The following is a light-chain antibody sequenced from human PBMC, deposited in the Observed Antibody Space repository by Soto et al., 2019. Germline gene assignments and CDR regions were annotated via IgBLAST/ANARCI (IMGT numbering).Light chain of an antibody. V-gene: IGKV1-5*03. Sequence: DIQVTQSPSTLSASVGERVTITCRASQSVSSWLAWYQQKPGKAPKLLIYKASTLESVVPSRFSGSGSGTEFTLTISSLQPDDFASYYCQQYNTYWTFGQGTKVEIK. CDR3: QQYNTYWT. J-gene: IGKJ1*01. CDR2: KAS. CDR1: QSVSSW.